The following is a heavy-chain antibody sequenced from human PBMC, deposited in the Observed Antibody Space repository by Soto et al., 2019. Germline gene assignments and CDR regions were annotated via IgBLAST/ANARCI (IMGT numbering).Heavy chain of an antibody. V-gene: IGHV4-4*02. J-gene: IGHJ5*02. Sequence: QVQLQESGPGLVRPSETLSLTCAVSGASITSTNWWSWVRQPPGKGLEWIGGIFRGGSTNYNRALKRRVTLSVDKSKLQSSLRLTSVTAADTAVHYCARAILANPWFDAWGQGTLVSVYS. CDR3: ARAILANPWFDA. CDR2: IFRGGST. CDR1: GASITSTNW. D-gene: IGHD2-2*02.